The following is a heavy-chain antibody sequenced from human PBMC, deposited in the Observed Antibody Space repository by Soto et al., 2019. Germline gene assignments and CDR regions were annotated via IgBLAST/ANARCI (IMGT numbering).Heavy chain of an antibody. J-gene: IGHJ4*02. CDR3: AADHLTLRGYSYGYFDY. Sequence: GASVKVSCKASGFTFTSSAVQWVRQARGQRLEWIGWIVVGSGNINYAQKFQERVTITRDMSTSTAYMELSSLRSEDTAVYYCAADHLTLRGYSYGYFDYWGQGTLVTVSS. CDR2: IVVGSGNI. D-gene: IGHD5-18*01. CDR1: GFTFTSSA. V-gene: IGHV1-58*01.